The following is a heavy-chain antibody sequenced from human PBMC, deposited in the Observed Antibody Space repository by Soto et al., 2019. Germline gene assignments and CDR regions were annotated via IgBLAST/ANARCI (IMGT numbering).Heavy chain of an antibody. D-gene: IGHD1-1*01. CDR3: ARGRYGDY. CDR2: ISAHNGNT. J-gene: IGHJ4*02. CDR1: GYAFTTYG. V-gene: IGHV1-18*01. Sequence: QVHLVQSGAKVKKPGASVKVSCQGSGYAFTTYGITWVRQAPGQGLEWMGWISAHNGNTNYAQKLQGRVTVTRDTSTSTAYMELRSLRYDDTAVYYCARGRYGDYWGQGALVTVSS.